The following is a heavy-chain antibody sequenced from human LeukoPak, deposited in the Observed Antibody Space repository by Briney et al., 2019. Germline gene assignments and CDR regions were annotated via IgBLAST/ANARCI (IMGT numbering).Heavy chain of an antibody. V-gene: IGHV1-69*13. CDR3: ARVPRPHYYDSSGYYY. CDR2: IIPIFGTA. J-gene: IGHJ4*02. D-gene: IGHD3-22*01. CDR1: GGTFSSYA. Sequence: GASVKVSCKSSGGTFSSYAISWMRQAPGQGLEWMGGIIPIFGTANYAQKFQGRVTITADESTSTAYMELSSLRSEDTAVYYCARVPRPHYYDSSGYYYWGQGTLVTVSS.